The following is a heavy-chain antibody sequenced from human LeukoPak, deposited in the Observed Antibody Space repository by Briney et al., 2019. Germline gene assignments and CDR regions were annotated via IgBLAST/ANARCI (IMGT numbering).Heavy chain of an antibody. D-gene: IGHD6-6*01. CDR2: IYSGGST. Sequence: GSLRLSFAASGVTVRRNYISWVRQAPGKGLEWVSVIYSGGSTYYADSMKGRFTISRDNSKNTLYLQMNSLRAEDTAVYYCARGGQLVPYDYWGQGTLVTVSS. CDR1: GVTVRRNY. J-gene: IGHJ4*02. V-gene: IGHV3-53*01. CDR3: ARGGQLVPYDY.